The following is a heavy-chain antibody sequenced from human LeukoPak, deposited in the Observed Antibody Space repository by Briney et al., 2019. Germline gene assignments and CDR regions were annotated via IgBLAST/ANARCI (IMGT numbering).Heavy chain of an antibody. CDR1: GGSISSYY. Sequence: PSETLSLTCTVSGGSISSYYWSWIRQPPGKGLEWIGYIYYSGSTNYNPSLKSRVTISVDTSKNQFSLKLSSVTAAGTAVYYCARDRLNAEFDYWGQGTLVTVSS. V-gene: IGHV4-59*01. CDR3: ARDRLNAEFDY. J-gene: IGHJ4*02. CDR2: IYYSGST.